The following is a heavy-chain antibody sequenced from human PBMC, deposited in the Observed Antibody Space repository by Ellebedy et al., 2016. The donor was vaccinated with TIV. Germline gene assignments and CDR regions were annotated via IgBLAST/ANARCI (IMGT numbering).Heavy chain of an antibody. D-gene: IGHD4-17*01. Sequence: ASVKVSXKASSYTFTSYGISWVRQAPGQGLEWMGWISAYNGNTNYAQKLQGRVTMTTDTSTSTAYMELRSLRSDDTAVYYCARGEPSTVTTSYGMDVWGQGTTVTVSS. CDR1: SYTFTSYG. CDR3: ARGEPSTVTTSYGMDV. J-gene: IGHJ6*02. V-gene: IGHV1-18*01. CDR2: ISAYNGNT.